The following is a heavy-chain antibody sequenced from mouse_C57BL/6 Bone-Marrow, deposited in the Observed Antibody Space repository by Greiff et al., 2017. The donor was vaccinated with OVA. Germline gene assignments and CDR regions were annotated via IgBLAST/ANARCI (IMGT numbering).Heavy chain of an antibody. CDR3: ARGDWDGGD. CDR1: GFTFSSYA. CDR2: ISDGGSYT. J-gene: IGHJ2*01. Sequence: EVHLVESGGGLVKPGGSLKLSCAASGFTFSSYAMSWVRQTPEKRLEWVATISDGGSYTYYPDNVKGRFTISRDNAKNNLYLQMSHLKSEDTAMYYCARGDWDGGDWGQGTTLTVSS. V-gene: IGHV5-4*01. D-gene: IGHD4-1*01.